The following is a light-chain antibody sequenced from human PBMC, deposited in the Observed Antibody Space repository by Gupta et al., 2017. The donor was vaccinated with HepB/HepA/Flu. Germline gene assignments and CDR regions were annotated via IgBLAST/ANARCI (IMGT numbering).Light chain of an antibody. J-gene: IGKJ1*01. Sequence: DIQMTQSPSSLSASVGDRVTITCRASQSIRNYLNWYQQKPGRAPKLLIYGASNLQNGVPSTFSGSGSGTDFTLTISSLQPEDFATYYCQQSDSTPGTFGQGTMVEMK. CDR1: QSIRNY. V-gene: IGKV1-39*01. CDR2: GAS. CDR3: QQSDSTPGT.